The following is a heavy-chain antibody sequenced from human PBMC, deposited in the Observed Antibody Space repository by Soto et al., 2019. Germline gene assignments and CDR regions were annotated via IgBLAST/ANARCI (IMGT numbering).Heavy chain of an antibody. CDR2: LIPLFGTP. CDR3: ASPYQYDSRAYLGAFDI. J-gene: IGHJ3*02. D-gene: IGHD3-22*01. CDR1: GVTFSKFP. Sequence: SVKVSGKASGVTFSKFPSSWVRQAPGQGLEWMGGLIPLFGTPKYAQKFQGRVTIIADESTSTAYMELRSLRSEDTAVYYCASPYQYDSRAYLGAFDIWGQGTMVTVSS. V-gene: IGHV1-69*13.